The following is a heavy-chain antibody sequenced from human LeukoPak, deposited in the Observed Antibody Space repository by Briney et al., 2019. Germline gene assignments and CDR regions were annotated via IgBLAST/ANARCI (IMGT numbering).Heavy chain of an antibody. CDR1: GYSFTSYW. Sequence: GASLQISCQGSGYSFTSYWISWVRQMPGKGLEWMGRIDPSDSYTNYSPSFQGHVTISADKSISTAYLQWSSLKASDTAMYYCARRVGATGWFDPWGQGTLVTVSS. J-gene: IGHJ5*02. V-gene: IGHV5-10-1*01. CDR3: ARRVGATGWFDP. D-gene: IGHD1-26*01. CDR2: IDPSDSYT.